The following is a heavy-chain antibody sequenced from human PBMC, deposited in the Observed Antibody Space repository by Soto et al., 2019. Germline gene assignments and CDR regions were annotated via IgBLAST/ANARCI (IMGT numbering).Heavy chain of an antibody. J-gene: IGHJ4*02. CDR1: GGSISSYY. CDR2: IYYSGST. Sequence: QVQLQESGPGLVKPSETLSLTCTVSGGSISSYYWSWIRQPPGKGLEWFGYIYYSGSTNYNPSLKSRVTISVDTSKNQFSLKLSSVTAADTAVYYCARGDINAVHGYYFDYWGQGTLVTVSS. V-gene: IGHV4-59*01. D-gene: IGHD6-19*01. CDR3: ARGDINAVHGYYFDY.